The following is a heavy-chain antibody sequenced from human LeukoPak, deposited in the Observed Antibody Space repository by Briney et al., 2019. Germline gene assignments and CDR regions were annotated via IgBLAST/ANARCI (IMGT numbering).Heavy chain of an antibody. Sequence: SETLSLTCTVSGGSISSSSYYWGWIRQPPGKGLECIGSIHYSGRNYYNPSLKSRVTISVDTSKNQFSLKLSSVTAADTAVYYCARTPSGSYRILFDYWGQGTLVTVSS. V-gene: IGHV4-39*07. CDR1: GGSISSSSYY. CDR2: IHYSGRN. CDR3: ARTPSGSYRILFDY. J-gene: IGHJ4*02. D-gene: IGHD1-26*01.